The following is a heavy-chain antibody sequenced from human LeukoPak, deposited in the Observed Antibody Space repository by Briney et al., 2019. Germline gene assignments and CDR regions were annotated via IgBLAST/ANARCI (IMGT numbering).Heavy chain of an antibody. Sequence: GGSLRLSCAASGLTFSSYSMNWVRQVPGKGLEWVSSISGSSSYIYYADSVKGRFTISRDNAKKSLWLQMNSLRAEDTAVYYCAIGYCSSDSCPDYWGQGTLVTVSS. CDR3: AIGYCSSDSCPDY. D-gene: IGHD2-15*01. V-gene: IGHV3-21*01. J-gene: IGHJ4*02. CDR1: GLTFSSYS. CDR2: ISGSSSYI.